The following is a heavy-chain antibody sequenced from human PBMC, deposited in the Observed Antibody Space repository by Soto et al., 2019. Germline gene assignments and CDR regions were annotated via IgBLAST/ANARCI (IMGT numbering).Heavy chain of an antibody. CDR2: ISGSGSST. CDR3: VREASSSGLHLDH. Sequence: PGGSLRLSCAASGFIFSNYAMSWVRQAPGKGLEWVSFISGSGSSTYYADSVKGRFTISRGNSKNTLCLQMNSLRAEDAAVYYCVREASSSGLHLDHWGRGTLVTVSS. CDR1: GFIFSNYA. D-gene: IGHD6-6*01. V-gene: IGHV3-23*01. J-gene: IGHJ4*02.